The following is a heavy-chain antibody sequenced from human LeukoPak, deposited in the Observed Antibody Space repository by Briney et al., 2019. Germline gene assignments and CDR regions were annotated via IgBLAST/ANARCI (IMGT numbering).Heavy chain of an antibody. Sequence: PSETLSLTCTVSGGSISSYYWSWIRQPPGKGLEWIGYIYYSGSTNYNPSLKSRVTISVDTSKNQFSLKLSSVTAADTAVYYCARELANYYDSSGDAFDIWGQGTMVTVSS. J-gene: IGHJ3*02. D-gene: IGHD3-22*01. CDR2: IYYSGST. V-gene: IGHV4-59*01. CDR3: ARELANYYDSSGDAFDI. CDR1: GGSISSYY.